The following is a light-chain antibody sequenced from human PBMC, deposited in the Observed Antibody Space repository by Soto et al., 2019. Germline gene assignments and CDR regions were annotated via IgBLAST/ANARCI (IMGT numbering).Light chain of an antibody. Sequence: EIVMTQSPATLSVSPGERATLSCRASQSVSSNLAWYQQKPGQAPRLLIYSTSTGATGIPARFSGSGSGTEFSLTISSLQSEDFAVYYCQQYNKWPLTFGGGTKVEIK. J-gene: IGKJ4*01. V-gene: IGKV3-15*01. CDR1: QSVSSN. CDR3: QQYNKWPLT. CDR2: STS.